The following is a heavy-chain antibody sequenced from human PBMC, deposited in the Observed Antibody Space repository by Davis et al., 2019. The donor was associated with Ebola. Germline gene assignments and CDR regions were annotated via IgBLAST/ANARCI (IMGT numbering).Heavy chain of an antibody. CDR1: GFTFSGSA. V-gene: IGHV3-30-3*01. CDR3: ARVLWGVPGY. D-gene: IGHD3-16*01. CDR2: MSYDGSNR. Sequence: GESLKISCAASGFTFSGSAMHWVRQAPGKGLEWVAVMSYDGSNRYYADSVRGRFTISRDNAKNTLYLQMNSLRAEDTAVYYCARVLWGVPGYWGQGTLVTVSS. J-gene: IGHJ4*02.